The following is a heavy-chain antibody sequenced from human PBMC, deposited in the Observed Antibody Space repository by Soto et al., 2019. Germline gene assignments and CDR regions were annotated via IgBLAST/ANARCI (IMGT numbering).Heavy chain of an antibody. CDR2: IYYSDSYT. V-gene: IGHV4-61*05. J-gene: IGHJ4*02. CDR1: SGSISSGGYY. D-gene: IGHD5-18*01. CDR3: AAVDTAMVTSGLNY. Sequence: PSDTLSLTCTVSSGSISSGGYYWILIRHPPGKGLEWIGYIYYSDSYTNYSPSFQGHVTISADKSISTAYLQWSSLKASDTAMYYCAAVDTAMVTSGLNYWGQGTLVTVSS.